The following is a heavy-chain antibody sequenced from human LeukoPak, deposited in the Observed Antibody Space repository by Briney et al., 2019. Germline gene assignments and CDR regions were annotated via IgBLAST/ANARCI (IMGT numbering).Heavy chain of an antibody. CDR2: IYYSGST. CDR1: GGSISSSSYY. CDR3: ARVGDRGYDFDY. J-gene: IGHJ4*02. D-gene: IGHD6-13*01. Sequence: SETLSLTCTVSGGSISSSSYYWGWIRQPPGKRLEWIGSIYYSGSTYYNPSLKSRVTISVDTSKNQFSLKLSSVIAADTAVYYCARVGDRGYDFDYWGQGTLVTVSS. V-gene: IGHV4-39*07.